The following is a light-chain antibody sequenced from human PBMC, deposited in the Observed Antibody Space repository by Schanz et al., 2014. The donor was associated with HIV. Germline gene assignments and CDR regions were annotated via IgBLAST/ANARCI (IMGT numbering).Light chain of an antibody. CDR1: QSISAW. V-gene: IGKV1-5*01. CDR2: DAS. Sequence: DIQMTQSPSTLSASVGDRVTLTCRASQSISAWLAWYQQKPGKAPRLLIYDASNLETGVPSRFSGSGSGTDFTFTISSLQPEDIATYYCLQHNRYPPTFGQGTKLEIK. CDR3: LQHNRYPPT. J-gene: IGKJ2*01.